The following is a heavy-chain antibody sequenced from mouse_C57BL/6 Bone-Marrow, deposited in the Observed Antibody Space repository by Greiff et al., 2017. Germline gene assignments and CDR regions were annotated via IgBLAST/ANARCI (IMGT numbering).Heavy chain of an antibody. CDR3: ARSSYYDYAMDY. CDR2: ISSGSSTI. V-gene: IGHV5-17*01. CDR1: GFTFSDDG. Sequence: EVKLVESGGGLVKPGGSLKLSCAASGFTFSDDGMHWGRQAPGKGLELVAYISSGSSTIYYADTVKGRFTISRDNAKNTLFLQMTSLRSEDTAMYYCARSSYYDYAMDYWGQGTSVTVSS. D-gene: IGHD1-1*01. J-gene: IGHJ4*01.